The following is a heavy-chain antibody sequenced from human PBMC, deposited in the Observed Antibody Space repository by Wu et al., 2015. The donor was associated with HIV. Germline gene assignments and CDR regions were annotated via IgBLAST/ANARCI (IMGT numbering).Heavy chain of an antibody. CDR3: ARELEDPAIMVRAGFDP. CDR2: TTPMFGTT. CDR1: GDGFTSYA. J-gene: IGHJ5*02. Sequence: QVHLVQFGXEVKKPGSSVKVTCKASGDGFTSYAVSWVRQAPGQGLEWMGGTTPMFGTTNYAQKFQGRVTITSDVYTGTVYMELSSLRSEDTAIYYCARELEDPAIMVRAGFDPWGQGTLVTVSS. D-gene: IGHD3-10*01. V-gene: IGHV1-69*05.